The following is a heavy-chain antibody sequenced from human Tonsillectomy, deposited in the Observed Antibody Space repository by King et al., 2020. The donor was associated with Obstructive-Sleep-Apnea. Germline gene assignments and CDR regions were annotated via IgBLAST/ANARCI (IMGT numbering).Heavy chain of an antibody. V-gene: IGHV3-43D*03. Sequence: VQLVESGGVVVQPGGSLRLSCATSGFTFDDCAMHWVRQAPGKGLEWVSLISWDGGSTYYADSVKGRFTISRDNSKNSLYLQMNSLRAEDTALYYCAKPAYDYGDYYFDYWGQGTLVTVSS. J-gene: IGHJ4*02. D-gene: IGHD4-17*01. CDR2: ISWDGGST. CDR1: GFTFDDCA. CDR3: AKPAYDYGDYYFDY.